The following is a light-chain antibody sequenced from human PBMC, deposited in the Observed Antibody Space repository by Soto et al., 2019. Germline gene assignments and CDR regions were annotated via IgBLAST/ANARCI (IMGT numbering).Light chain of an antibody. Sequence: EIVLTQSPGTLSLSPGERATLSCRASQSVGSNYLAWYQQKPGQAPRLLIFAASRRATGIPDRFSGSGSGSDFTLPISRLEPEDFAVYYCQQYGTSPWTFGQGTKVEIK. CDR1: QSVGSNY. J-gene: IGKJ1*01. CDR2: AAS. CDR3: QQYGTSPWT. V-gene: IGKV3-20*01.